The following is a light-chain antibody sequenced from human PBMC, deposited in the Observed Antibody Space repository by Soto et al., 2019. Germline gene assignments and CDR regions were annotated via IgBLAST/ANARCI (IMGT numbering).Light chain of an antibody. CDR2: AAS. CDR1: QSISNY. Sequence: DILMTQSPSSLSSSVGDRVTITCRASQSISNYLNWYQQKPGKAPNLLIYAASTLQSGVPSRFSGGGSGTDFTLNISDLRPEDFATYYCQQSFSIPFTFGPGTKVDIK. CDR3: QQSFSIPFT. J-gene: IGKJ3*01. V-gene: IGKV1-39*01.